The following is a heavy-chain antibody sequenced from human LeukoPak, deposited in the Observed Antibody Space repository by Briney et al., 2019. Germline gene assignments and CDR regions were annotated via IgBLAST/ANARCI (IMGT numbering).Heavy chain of an antibody. CDR1: GGSISGYY. J-gene: IGHJ2*01. Sequence: PSETLSLTCTVSGGSISGYYWSWIRQPPGKGLEWIGYIDDSGSTNYNPSLKSRVTISVDTSKNQFSLKLSSVTAADTAVYYCARGEAAAAADWYFDLWGRGTLVTVSS. CDR2: IDDSGST. CDR3: ARGEAAAAADWYFDL. D-gene: IGHD6-13*01. V-gene: IGHV4-59*12.